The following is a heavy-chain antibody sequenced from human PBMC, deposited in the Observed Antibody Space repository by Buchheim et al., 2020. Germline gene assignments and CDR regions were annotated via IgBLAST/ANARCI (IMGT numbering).Heavy chain of an antibody. CDR3: ARCSGAIVVVPAAPGAPDY. Sequence: QVQLVESGGGVVQPGRSLRLSCAASGFTFSSYAMHWVRQAPGKGLEWVAVISYDGSNKYYADSVKGRFTISSDTSKTTLYLQMNSLRAEDTAVYYCARCSGAIVVVPAAPGAPDYWGQGTL. V-gene: IGHV3-30-3*01. CDR2: ISYDGSNK. D-gene: IGHD2-2*01. CDR1: GFTFSSYA. J-gene: IGHJ4*02.